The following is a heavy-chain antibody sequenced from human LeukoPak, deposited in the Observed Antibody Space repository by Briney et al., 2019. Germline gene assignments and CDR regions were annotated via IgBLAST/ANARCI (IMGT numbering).Heavy chain of an antibody. D-gene: IGHD6-13*01. Sequence: PGGSLRLSCAASGFTFNSYPMHWVRQAPGKGLERVSGISASGGITSYADSVKGRFTISRDNSKNTLYLQMNSLRVEDTALYFCVPRHSTYYFDDWGQGTLVTVSS. CDR3: VPRHSTYYFDD. CDR2: ISASGGIT. J-gene: IGHJ4*02. V-gene: IGHV3-23*01. CDR1: GFTFNSYP.